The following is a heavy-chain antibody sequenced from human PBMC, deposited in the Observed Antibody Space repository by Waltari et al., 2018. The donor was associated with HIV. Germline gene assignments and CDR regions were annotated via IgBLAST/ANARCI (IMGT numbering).Heavy chain of an antibody. CDR2: MNPTGTSI. V-gene: IGHV3-11*04. D-gene: IGHD1-1*01. J-gene: IGHJ2*01. Sequence: QVKLVASGGGLVKTGGSLRSSCVASVYTFRNASLSLIRQVPGQGLEWLSYMNPTGTSIYYADAVKGRFTISRDNTKNSRYLQINSLRREDTAFYYCARESHPRLAYWYFDLWGRGTLVTVSS. CDR3: ARESHPRLAYWYFDL. CDR1: VYTFRNAS.